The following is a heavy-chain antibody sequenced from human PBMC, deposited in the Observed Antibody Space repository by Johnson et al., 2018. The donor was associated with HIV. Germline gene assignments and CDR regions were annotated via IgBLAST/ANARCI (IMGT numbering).Heavy chain of an antibody. J-gene: IGHJ3*02. CDR2: IKSKTDGGTT. CDR1: GFTFSNAW. CDR3: TTDSGGYAFDI. V-gene: IGHV3-15*01. Sequence: VQLVESGGGVVQPGRSLRLSCAASGFTFSNAWMSWVRQAPGKGLEWVGRIKSKTDGGTTDYAAPVKGRFTISRDDSKNTLYLQMNSLKTEDTAVYYCTTDSGGYAFDIWGQGTMVTVSS.